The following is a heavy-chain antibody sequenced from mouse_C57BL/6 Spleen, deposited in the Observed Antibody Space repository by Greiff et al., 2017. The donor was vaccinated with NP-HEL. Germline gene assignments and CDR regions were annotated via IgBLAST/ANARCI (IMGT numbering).Heavy chain of an antibody. V-gene: IGHV1-62-2*01. Sequence: QVQLQQSGAELVKPGASVKLSCKASGYTFTEYTIHWVKQRSGQGLEWIGWFYPGRGSIKYNEKFKDKATLTADKSSSTVYMELSRLTSEDSAVYFCARHGPGYDGYYDYAMDYWGQGTSVTVSS. D-gene: IGHD2-3*01. CDR1: GYTFTEYT. J-gene: IGHJ4*01. CDR2: FYPGRGSI. CDR3: ARHGPGYDGYYDYAMDY.